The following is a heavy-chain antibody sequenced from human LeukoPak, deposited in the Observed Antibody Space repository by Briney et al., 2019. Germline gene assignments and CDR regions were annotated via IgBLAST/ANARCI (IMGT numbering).Heavy chain of an antibody. D-gene: IGHD1-14*01. CDR3: ARDIGIFDS. V-gene: IGHV4-59*02. CDR2: IYYTGST. J-gene: IGHJ4*02. Sequence: SETLSLTCTISGGSVSDYYWSWIRQSPGKGLEWIGYIYYTGSTTYNPSLKSRVTISADTSKNQFSLQLNSVTPEDTAVYYCARDIGIFDSWGQGTLVTVSS. CDR1: GGSVSDYY.